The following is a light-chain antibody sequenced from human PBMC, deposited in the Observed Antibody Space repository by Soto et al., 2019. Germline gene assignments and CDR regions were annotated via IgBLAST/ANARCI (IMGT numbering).Light chain of an antibody. V-gene: IGKV3-15*01. CDR1: QSVSSN. Sequence: EIVMTQSPATLSVSPGERATLSCRASQSVSSNLAWYQQKPGQAPRLLIYGASTRATGIPARSSGSGSGTEFTLTISSLQSEDFAIHFCQQYNNWPPDRTFGQGTKVEIK. CDR3: QQYNNWPPDRT. CDR2: GAS. J-gene: IGKJ1*01.